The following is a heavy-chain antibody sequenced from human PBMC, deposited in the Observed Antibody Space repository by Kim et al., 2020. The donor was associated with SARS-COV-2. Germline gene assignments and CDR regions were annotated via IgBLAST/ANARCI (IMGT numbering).Heavy chain of an antibody. Sequence: GGSLRLSCTASGFTFGDYAMSWVRQAPGKGLEWVGFIRSKAYGGTTEYAASVKGRFTISRDDSKSIAYLQMNSLKTEDTAVYYCTTKGDSSSSRDYYYYYGMDVWGQGTTVTVSS. V-gene: IGHV3-49*04. CDR1: GFTFGDYA. CDR2: IRSKAYGGTT. D-gene: IGHD6-6*01. J-gene: IGHJ6*02. CDR3: TTKGDSSSSRDYYYYYGMDV.